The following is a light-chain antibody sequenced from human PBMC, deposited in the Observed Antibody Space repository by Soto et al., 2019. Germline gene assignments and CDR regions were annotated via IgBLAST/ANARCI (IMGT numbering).Light chain of an antibody. Sequence: DIQMTQSPSSLSASVGDRVTITCQTSQNVNTYLNWYQQKPGKAPKLLIYAASTLQSGVPSRFSGSGSGTDFTLTISCLQSEDFATYYCQQYYSYPRTFGQGTKVDIK. CDR3: QQYYSYPRT. V-gene: IGKV1-39*01. CDR1: QNVNTY. CDR2: AAS. J-gene: IGKJ1*01.